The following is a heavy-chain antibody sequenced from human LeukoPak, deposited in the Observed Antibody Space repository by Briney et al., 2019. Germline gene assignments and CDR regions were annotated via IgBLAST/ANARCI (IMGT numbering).Heavy chain of an antibody. CDR3: ARSGGSGDNNWFDP. V-gene: IGHV1-69*04. CDR1: GGTFSSYA. CDR2: ITPILGIT. Sequence: SVKVSCKASGGTFSSYAINWVRQAPGQGHEWMGRITPILGITDYAQKFQGRVTITADKSTSTAYMDLSSLRSEDTAVYYCARSGGSGDNNWFDPWGQGTLVTVSS. J-gene: IGHJ5*02. D-gene: IGHD3-10*01.